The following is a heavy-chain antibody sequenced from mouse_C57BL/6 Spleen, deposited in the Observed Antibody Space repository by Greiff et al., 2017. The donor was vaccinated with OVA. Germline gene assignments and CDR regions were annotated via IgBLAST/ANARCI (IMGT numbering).Heavy chain of an antibody. J-gene: IGHJ4*01. CDR2: IYPGDGDT. V-gene: IGHV1-80*01. CDR1: GYAFSSYW. CDR3: ARLGGNYEGYAMDY. Sequence: LVESGAELVKPGASVKISCKASGYAFSSYWMNWVKQRPGKGLEWIGQIYPGDGDTNYNGKFKGKATLTADKSSSTAYMQLSSLTSEDSAVYFCARLGGNYEGYAMDYWGQGTSVTVSS. D-gene: IGHD2-1*01.